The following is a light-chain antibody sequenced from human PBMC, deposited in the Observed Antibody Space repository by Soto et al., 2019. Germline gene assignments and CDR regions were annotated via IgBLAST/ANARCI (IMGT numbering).Light chain of an antibody. J-gene: IGKJ5*01. Sequence: IQLTQSPSSLSASVGDRVTITCRASQAISSYLAWYQQKPGKAPKVLIYAASTLQSGVPSRFSGSGSGTDFTLTIRSLQPEDFATDYGQQLNSYPITFGQGTRLEIK. V-gene: IGKV1-9*01. CDR1: QAISSY. CDR2: AAS. CDR3: QQLNSYPIT.